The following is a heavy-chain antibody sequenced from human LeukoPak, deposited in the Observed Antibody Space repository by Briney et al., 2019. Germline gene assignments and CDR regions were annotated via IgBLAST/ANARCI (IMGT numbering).Heavy chain of an antibody. Sequence: SSVKVSRKASVGTFSSYAISWVRQAPGQGLEWVGGIIPIFGTASYAQKFQGRVTITTDESTRTACRELSSLRSEDTAVYYCARDRVSSIAARPENLFTPWGQGTLVSVSS. J-gene: IGHJ5*02. CDR1: VGTFSSYA. CDR2: IIPIFGTA. CDR3: ARDRVSSIAARPENLFTP. D-gene: IGHD6-6*01. V-gene: IGHV1-69*05.